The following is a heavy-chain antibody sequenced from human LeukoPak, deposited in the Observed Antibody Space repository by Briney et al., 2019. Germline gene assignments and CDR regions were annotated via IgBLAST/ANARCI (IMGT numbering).Heavy chain of an antibody. V-gene: IGHV3-74*01. D-gene: IGHD2/OR15-2a*01. CDR2: INSDGSSR. CDR3: ATSGLSRFGF. J-gene: IGHJ4*02. Sequence: GGSLRLSCAAFGFTFSSYRMHWVRQAPGKGVVWVSRINSDGSSRHYADSVKGRFTISRDNSKNTLCLQMNSLRAGDTAVYYCATSGLSRFGFWGQGTLVTVSS. CDR1: GFTFSSYR.